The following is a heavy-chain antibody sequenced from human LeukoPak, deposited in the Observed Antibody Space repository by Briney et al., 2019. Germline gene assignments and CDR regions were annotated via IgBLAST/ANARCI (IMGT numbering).Heavy chain of an antibody. CDR2: ISGSGSTI. V-gene: IGHV3-48*03. CDR1: GFAFGSYW. CDR3: ARDRSTVTTWVDY. D-gene: IGHD4-17*01. Sequence: GGSLRLSCAASGFAFGSYWMNWVRQTPGKGLEWVSYISGSGSTIYYADSVKGRFTISRDNAKNSLYLQMNSLRAEDTAVYYCARDRSTVTTWVDYWGQGTLVTVSS. J-gene: IGHJ4*02.